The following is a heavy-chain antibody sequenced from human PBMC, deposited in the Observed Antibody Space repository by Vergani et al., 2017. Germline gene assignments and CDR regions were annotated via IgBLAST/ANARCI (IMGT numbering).Heavy chain of an antibody. CDR3: ARVNTETNGHLYYYYYMDV. CDR2: IDHTGRP. J-gene: IGHJ6*03. V-gene: IGHV4-34*01. CDR1: GGSFTSYH. D-gene: IGHD4-11*01. Sequence: QVQLQQWGGGLLKPSETLSLTCVVNGGSFTSYHWTWIRQSPGEGLEWVGDIDHTGRPDYNPSLKSRLTMSVDKSRNHLSLTLNSVNATDTAIYFCARVNTETNGHLYYYYYMDVWGQGTAVTVS.